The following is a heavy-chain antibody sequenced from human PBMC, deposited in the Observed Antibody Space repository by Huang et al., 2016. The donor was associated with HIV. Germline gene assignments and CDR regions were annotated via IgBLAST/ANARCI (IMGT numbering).Heavy chain of an antibody. D-gene: IGHD3-22*01. V-gene: IGHV4-34*02. J-gene: IGHJ3*02. Sequence: QVQLQQWGAELLKPSETLSLNCAVSGGSFSGHYWTWIRQPPGRGLEWIGENSDSAGTSYIPSLKSGVTISGDTAQSQFSRKLNSVTAADTAIYYCARMFKYDSGGYWGNDAFDIWGQGTMVTVSS. CDR3: ARMFKYDSGGYWGNDAFDI. CDR2: NSDSAGT. CDR1: GGSFSGHY.